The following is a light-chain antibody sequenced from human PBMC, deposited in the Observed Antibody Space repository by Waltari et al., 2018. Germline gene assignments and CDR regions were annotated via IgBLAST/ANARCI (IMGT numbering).Light chain of an antibody. CDR1: SLRSYY. CDR3: TSRVSSGNHVV. V-gene: IGLV3-19*01. Sequence: SSELTQDPAVSVALGQSDRITCQGDSLRSYYASWYQQKPGTAPVLVIYGQNNRPSGIPDRFSGSSSGNTASLTITGAQAEDEADYYFTSRVSSGNHVVFGGGTKLTVL. J-gene: IGLJ2*01. CDR2: GQN.